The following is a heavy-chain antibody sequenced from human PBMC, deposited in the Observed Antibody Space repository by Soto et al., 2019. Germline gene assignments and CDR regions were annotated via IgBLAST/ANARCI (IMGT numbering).Heavy chain of an antibody. Sequence: SETLSLTCAVSGGSISSGGYYWSWIRQHPGKGLEWIGYIYYSGSTYYNPSLKSRVTISVDTSKNQFSLKLSSVTAADTAVYYCARVLAYGGPYYDFWSRYIDPQTAFDHWGQGTLVTVSS. D-gene: IGHD3-3*01. V-gene: IGHV4-31*11. CDR1: GGSISSGGYY. J-gene: IGHJ4*02. CDR3: ARVLAYGGPYYDFWSRYIDPQTAFDH. CDR2: IYYSGST.